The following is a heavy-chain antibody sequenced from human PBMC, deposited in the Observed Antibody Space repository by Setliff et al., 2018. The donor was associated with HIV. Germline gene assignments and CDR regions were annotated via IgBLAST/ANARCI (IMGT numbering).Heavy chain of an antibody. V-gene: IGHV4-59*12. CDR2: VHYSGRT. CDR1: GGSISTYY. D-gene: IGHD3-10*01. Sequence: SETLSLTCTVSGGSISTYYWSWIRQPPGKGLEWIGEVHYSGRTAYNPSLQSRVAISVDMYRNQFFLRLASVTAADTSVYYCARHRAQRGSGTYYDDWFDPWGQGTLVTVSS. CDR3: ARHRAQRGSGTYYDDWFDP. J-gene: IGHJ5*02.